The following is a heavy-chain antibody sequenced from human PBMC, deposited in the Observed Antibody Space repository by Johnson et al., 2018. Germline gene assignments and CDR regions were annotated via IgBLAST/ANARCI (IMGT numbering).Heavy chain of an antibody. D-gene: IGHD1-1*01. CDR2: IYPGDSDT. CDR1: GYSFTTYW. CDR3: ARHETPERRLNY. Sequence: EVQLVESGAEVKKAGESLRISCKGSGYSFTTYWIGWVRQMHGKGLEWMGIIYPGDSDTRYSPSFQGQVTISIDTSISITYLQWSSLKASDSAMYFCARHETPERRLNYWGQGTLVTVSS. J-gene: IGHJ4*02. V-gene: IGHV5-51*01.